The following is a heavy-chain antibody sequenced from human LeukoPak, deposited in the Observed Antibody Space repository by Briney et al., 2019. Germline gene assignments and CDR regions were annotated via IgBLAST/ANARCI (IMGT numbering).Heavy chain of an antibody. CDR2: INPNSGGR. V-gene: IGHV1-2*02. Sequence: GASVKGSCKASGYTFTGYYMHWVRQAPGRGREGMVWINPNSGGRNCSQKFQGRLNMTRDTSISTAYMELSRLRSDDTAVYYCASTLGRFLEWLPLDYRRQGTLVTVSS. CDR1: GYTFTGYY. D-gene: IGHD3-3*01. J-gene: IGHJ4*02. CDR3: ASTLGRFLEWLPLDY.